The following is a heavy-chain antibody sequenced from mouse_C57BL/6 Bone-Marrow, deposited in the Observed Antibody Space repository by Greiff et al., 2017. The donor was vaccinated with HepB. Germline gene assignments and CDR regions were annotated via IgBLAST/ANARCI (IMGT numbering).Heavy chain of an antibody. D-gene: IGHD2-3*01. CDR1: GFTFSDYY. CDR3: ARDQRWLLVYWYFDV. CDR2: INYDGSST. J-gene: IGHJ1*03. Sequence: DVQLVESEGGLVQPGSSMKLSCTASGFTFSDYYMAWVRQVPEKGLEWVANINYDGSSTYYLDSLKSRFIISRDNAKNILYLQMSSLKSEDTATYYCARDQRWLLVYWYFDVWGTGTTVTVSS. V-gene: IGHV5-16*01.